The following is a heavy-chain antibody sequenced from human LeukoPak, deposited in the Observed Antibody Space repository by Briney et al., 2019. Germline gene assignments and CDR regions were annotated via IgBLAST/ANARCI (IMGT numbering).Heavy chain of an antibody. CDR3: ASGAHCSGGSCYSGAFDI. CDR1: GYTFTGYY. J-gene: IGHJ3*02. CDR2: INPNSSGT. Sequence: ASVKVSCKASGYTFTGYYMHWVRQAPGQGLEWMGWINPNSSGTNYAQKVQGRVTMTRDTSISTAYMELTSLRSDDTAVYYCASGAHCSGGSCYSGAFDIWGQGTMVTVSS. D-gene: IGHD2-15*01. V-gene: IGHV1-2*02.